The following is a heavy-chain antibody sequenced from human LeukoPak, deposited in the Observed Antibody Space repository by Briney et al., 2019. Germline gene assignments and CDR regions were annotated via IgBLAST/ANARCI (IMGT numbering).Heavy chain of an antibody. J-gene: IGHJ4*02. CDR2: IDPNSGGT. CDR1: GYTFTGYY. V-gene: IGHV1-2*06. Sequence: ASVKVSCKASGYTFTGYYMHWVRQAPGQGLEWMGRIDPNSGGTSYAQNFQGRVTMTRDTSISTAYMELTRLTSDDTAVYYCASDASVSADYWGQGTLVTVSS. CDR3: ASDASVSADY. D-gene: IGHD5/OR15-5a*01.